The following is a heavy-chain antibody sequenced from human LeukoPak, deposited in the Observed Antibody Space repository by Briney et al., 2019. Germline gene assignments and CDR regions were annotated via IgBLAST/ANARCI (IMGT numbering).Heavy chain of an antibody. J-gene: IGHJ4*02. V-gene: IGHV3-30*18. CDR2: ISYDGSNK. CDR3: ANLAVAGTFDY. D-gene: IGHD6-19*01. CDR1: GFTFSSYG. Sequence: GGSLRLSCAASGFTFSSYGMHWVRQAPGKGLEWVAVISYDGSNKYYADSVKGRFTISRDNSKNTLYLQMNSLRAEDTAVYYCANLAVAGTFDYWGQGTLVTASS.